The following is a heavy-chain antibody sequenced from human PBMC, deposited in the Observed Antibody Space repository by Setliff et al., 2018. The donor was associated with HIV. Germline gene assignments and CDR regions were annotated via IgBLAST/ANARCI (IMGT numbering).Heavy chain of an antibody. Sequence: PSETLSLTCNVSGDSIGTGTHYCAWIRQPPGKGLEWIGSLYGHSSTYYTKSLRGRVTISADTSKNQFSLRLSSVTALDTAVYYCSRLYGSGHYFAFDFWGQGALVTVSS. CDR1: GDSIGTGTHY. J-gene: IGHJ4*02. CDR2: LYGHSST. CDR3: SRLYGSGHYFAFDF. V-gene: IGHV4-39*01. D-gene: IGHD3-10*01.